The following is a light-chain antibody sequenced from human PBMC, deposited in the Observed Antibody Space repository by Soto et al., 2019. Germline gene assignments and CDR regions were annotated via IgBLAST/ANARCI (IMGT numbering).Light chain of an antibody. V-gene: IGLV2-14*03. CDR2: HVT. Sequence: QSALAQPASVSGSPGQSITISCTGTSSDIGHYDYVSWYQQHPGKAPKLMLYHVTYRPSGVSNRYSGSKSGTSASRTISGLQADDEADYYSCSLPTSHTYVFGSATKVTVL. J-gene: IGLJ1*01. CDR3: CSLPTSHTYV. CDR1: SSDIGHYDY.